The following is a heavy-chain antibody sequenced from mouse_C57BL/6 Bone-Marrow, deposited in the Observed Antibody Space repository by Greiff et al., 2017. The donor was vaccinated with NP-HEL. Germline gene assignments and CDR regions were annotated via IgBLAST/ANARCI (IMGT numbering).Heavy chain of an antibody. CDR1: GYTFTSYW. Sequence: QVQLQQPGAELVKPGASVKLSCKASGYTFTSYWMHWVKQRPGQGLEWIGMIHPNSGSTNYNEKFKSKATLTVDKSSSTAYMQLSSLTSEDSAVYYCARSRGYYDYAAWFAYWGQGTLVTVSA. D-gene: IGHD2-4*01. CDR3: ARSRGYYDYAAWFAY. V-gene: IGHV1-64*01. J-gene: IGHJ3*01. CDR2: IHPNSGST.